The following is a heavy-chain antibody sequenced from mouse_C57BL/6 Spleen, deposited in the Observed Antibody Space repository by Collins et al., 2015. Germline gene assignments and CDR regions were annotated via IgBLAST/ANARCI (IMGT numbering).Heavy chain of an antibody. J-gene: IGHJ1*03. CDR2: INTYSGVP. CDR3: ARDYERYFDV. D-gene: IGHD1-1*01. V-gene: IGHV9-3*01. Sequence: QIQLVQSGPELKKPGETVKISCKASGYTFTTYGMSWVKQAPGKGLKWMGWINTYSGVPTYADDFKGRFALSLETSASTAYLQINNLKNEDTATYFCARDYERYFDVWGTGTTVTVSS. CDR1: GYTFTTYG.